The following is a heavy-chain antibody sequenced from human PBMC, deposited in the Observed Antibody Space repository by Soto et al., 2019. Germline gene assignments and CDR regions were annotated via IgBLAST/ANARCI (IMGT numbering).Heavy chain of an antibody. CDR1: GFTFSSYA. J-gene: IGHJ5*02. CDR2: ITGGGGGT. V-gene: IGHV3-23*01. Sequence: GGSLRLSCAASGFTFSSYAMSWVRQAPGKGLEWVSAITGGGGGTYYANSVKGRFTISRDNAKNSLYLQMNSLRAEDTAVYYCAREYGAAGPWGQGTLVTVSS. CDR3: AREYGAAGP. D-gene: IGHD6-13*01.